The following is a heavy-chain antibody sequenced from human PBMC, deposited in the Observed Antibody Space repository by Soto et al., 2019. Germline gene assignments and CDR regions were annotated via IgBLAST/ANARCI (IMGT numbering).Heavy chain of an antibody. Sequence: QVQLQESGPGLVKPSETLSLTCTVSGGSISSYFWSWIRQPPGKGLEWIGYIYYSGSTNYNPSLKSRVTISVDTSKNQFSLKLSSVTAADTAVYYCARSPMDTAMVKFDYWGQGTLVTVSS. V-gene: IGHV4-59*08. CDR3: ARSPMDTAMVKFDY. D-gene: IGHD5-18*01. J-gene: IGHJ4*02. CDR2: IYYSGST. CDR1: GGSISSYF.